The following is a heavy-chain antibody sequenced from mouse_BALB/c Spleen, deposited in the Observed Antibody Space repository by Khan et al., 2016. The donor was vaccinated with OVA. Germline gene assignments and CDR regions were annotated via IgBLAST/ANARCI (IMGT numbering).Heavy chain of an antibody. J-gene: IGHJ3*01. D-gene: IGHD2-14*01. CDR1: GYTFTSYT. V-gene: IGHV1-4*01. Sequence: QVQLKQSGAEQARPGASVKMSCKASGYTFTSYTIHWVRQRPGQTLEWIGHINPSNHYTNYNQNFKDKATLIVDKSSSTAYMQLSSLTSEDSAVYYCVREGAYDRSDGWFAYWGQGTLVTVSA. CDR3: VREGAYDRSDGWFAY. CDR2: INPSNHYT.